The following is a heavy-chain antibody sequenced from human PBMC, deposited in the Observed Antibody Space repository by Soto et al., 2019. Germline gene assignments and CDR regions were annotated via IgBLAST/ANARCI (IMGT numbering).Heavy chain of an antibody. J-gene: IGHJ4*02. D-gene: IGHD6-19*01. Sequence: QVQLVESGGGVVQPGRSLRLSCAASGFTFSSYAMHWVRQAPGKGLEWVAVISYDGSNKYYADSVKGRFTISRDNSKNTLYLQMNSLRAEDTAVYYCARAGEWLVLFPCDYWGQGTLVTVSS. CDR3: ARAGEWLVLFPCDY. CDR1: GFTFSSYA. CDR2: ISYDGSNK. V-gene: IGHV3-30-3*01.